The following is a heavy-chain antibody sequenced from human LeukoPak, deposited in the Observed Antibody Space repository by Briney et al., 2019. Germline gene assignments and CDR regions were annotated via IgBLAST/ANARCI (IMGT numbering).Heavy chain of an antibody. CDR2: ISGDGDST. V-gene: IGHV3-43*02. Sequence: GGSLRLSCAASGFTFDDYAMHWVRQAPGKGLEWVSFISGDGDSTYYADSVKGRFTISRDNSKNSLYLQMNSLRTEDTALYYCAKGTPPYYDFWSTYYYYMDVWGKGTTVTVS. CDR1: GFTFDDYA. CDR3: AKGTPPYYDFWSTYYYYMDV. J-gene: IGHJ6*03. D-gene: IGHD3-3*01.